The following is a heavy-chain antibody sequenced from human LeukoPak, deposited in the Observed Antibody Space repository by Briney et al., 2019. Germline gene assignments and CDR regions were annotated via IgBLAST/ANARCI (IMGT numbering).Heavy chain of an antibody. Sequence: GGSLRLSCAASGFTFSSYAMTWVRQAPGKGLEWVSAISASGGSTYYADSVKGRFTISRDNAKNSLYLQMNSLRAEDTAVYYCARALGPTGEDYWGQGTLVTVSS. D-gene: IGHD7-27*01. CDR1: GFTFSSYA. CDR3: ARALGPTGEDY. V-gene: IGHV3-23*01. J-gene: IGHJ4*02. CDR2: ISASGGST.